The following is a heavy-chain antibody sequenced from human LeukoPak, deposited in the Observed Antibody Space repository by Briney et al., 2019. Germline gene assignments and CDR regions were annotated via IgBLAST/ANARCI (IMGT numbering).Heavy chain of an antibody. CDR3: ARHGVRHVLDWYFPL. CDR2: ISSSGFTI. Sequence: GGSLRLSCAASGFTFSDYFMSWIRQAPGKGLEWVSCISSSGFTIYYADSVKGRFTISRDNADNSLFLQMNSLRVEDKAVYYCARHGVRHVLDWYFPLWGRGTLVAVSS. CDR1: GFTFSDYF. V-gene: IGHV3-11*01. D-gene: IGHD3-16*01. J-gene: IGHJ2*01.